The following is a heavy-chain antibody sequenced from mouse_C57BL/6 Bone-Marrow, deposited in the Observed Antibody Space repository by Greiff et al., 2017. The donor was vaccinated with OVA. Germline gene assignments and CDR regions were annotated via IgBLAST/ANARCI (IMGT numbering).Heavy chain of an antibody. CDR2: IDPENGDT. CDR3: TTGYYGSSYVDFDV. V-gene: IGHV14-4*01. CDR1: GFNIKDDY. Sequence: EVQLQQSGAELVRPGASVKLSCTASGFNIKDDYMHWVKQRPEQGLAWIGWIDPENGDTEYASKFQGKATITADPSSNTAYLQLSSLTSEDTAVYYCTTGYYGSSYVDFDVWGTGTTVTVSS. J-gene: IGHJ1*03. D-gene: IGHD1-1*01.